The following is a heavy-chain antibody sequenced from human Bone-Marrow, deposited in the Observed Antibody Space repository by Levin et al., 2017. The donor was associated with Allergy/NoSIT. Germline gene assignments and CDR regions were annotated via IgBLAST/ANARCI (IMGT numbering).Heavy chain of an antibody. CDR1: GLSFSNYD. D-gene: IGHD3-16*01. Sequence: SGGSLRLSCAASGLSFSNYDMNWVRQAPGKGLEWVSSISSGSSHIDYADSVKGRFTISRDNAKNSLYLQMNSLRVEDTAVYFCASWAMFYYDGSDFDYFYYGMDVWGQGTTVTVSS. CDR2: ISSGSSHI. CDR3: ASWAMFYYDGSDFDYFYYGMDV. J-gene: IGHJ6*02. V-gene: IGHV3-21*06.